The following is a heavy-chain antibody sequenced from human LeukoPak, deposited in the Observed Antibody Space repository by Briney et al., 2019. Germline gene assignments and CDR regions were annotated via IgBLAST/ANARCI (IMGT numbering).Heavy chain of an antibody. CDR2: IYYSGST. V-gene: IGHV4-59*01. Sequence: SETLSLTCTVSGGSISSYYWSWIRQPPGKGLEWIGYIYYSGSTNYNPSLKSRVTISVDTSKNQFSLKLSSVTAADTAVYYCARTAVAGTDFYYWVQGTLVTVSS. CDR1: GGSISSYY. CDR3: ARTAVAGTDFYY. D-gene: IGHD6-19*01. J-gene: IGHJ4*02.